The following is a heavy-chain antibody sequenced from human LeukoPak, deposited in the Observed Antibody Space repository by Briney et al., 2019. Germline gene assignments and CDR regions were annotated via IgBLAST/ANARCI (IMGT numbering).Heavy chain of an antibody. D-gene: IGHD3-10*01. CDR2: ISGSGGST. V-gene: IGHV3-23*01. Sequence: PGGSLRLSCAASVFTFSSYAMSWVRQAPGKGLEWVSAISGSGGSTYYADSAKGRFTISRDNSKNTLYLQMNSLRAEDTAVYYCAKDLSLQSFGESYNWFDPWGQGTLVTVSS. CDR3: AKDLSLQSFGESYNWFDP. J-gene: IGHJ5*02. CDR1: VFTFSSYA.